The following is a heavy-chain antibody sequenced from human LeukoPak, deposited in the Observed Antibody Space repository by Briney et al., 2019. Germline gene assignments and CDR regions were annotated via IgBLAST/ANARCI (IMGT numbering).Heavy chain of an antibody. CDR1: GGSSSGYY. CDR2: INQSGST. J-gene: IGHJ4*02. V-gene: IGHV4-34*01. CDR3: ARLVPPGGGDCTGNNCHTVYYFDY. Sequence: SETLSLTCAVYGGSSSGYYWSWIRQPPGKGLEWIGEINQSGSTDQNPSLKSRVTISIDTSKNQFSLKLSSVTAADTAVYYCARLVPPGGGDCTGNNCHTVYYFDYWGQGTLVTVSS. D-gene: IGHD2-8*02.